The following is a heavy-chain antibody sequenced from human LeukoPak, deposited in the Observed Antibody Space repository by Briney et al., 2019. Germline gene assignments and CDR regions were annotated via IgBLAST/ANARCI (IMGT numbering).Heavy chain of an antibody. V-gene: IGHV4-34*01. CDR3: ARGVGATTGNWFDP. CDR1: GGSFSGYY. CDR2: INHSGST. Sequence: SETLSLTCAVYGGSFSGYYWSWIRQPPGKGLEWIGEINHSGSTNDNPSLKSRVTISVDTSKNQFSLKLSSVTAADTAVYYCARGVGATTGNWFDPWGQGTLVTVSS. D-gene: IGHD1-26*01. J-gene: IGHJ5*02.